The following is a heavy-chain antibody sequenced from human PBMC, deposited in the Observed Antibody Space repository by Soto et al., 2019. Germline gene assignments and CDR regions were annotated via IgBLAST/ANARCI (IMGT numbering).Heavy chain of an antibody. V-gene: IGHV4-59*12. CDR1: GDSISGYP. CDR3: GRDNCGGDCYWEGGGPLDI. D-gene: IGHD2-21*02. J-gene: IGHJ3*02. CDR2: IHNSGST. Sequence: PSETLSLTCTVSGDSISGYPWNWIRQPPGKGKEWIGYIHNSGSTTYNSSLKSRVTISVDTSKNQFSLKLSSVTAADTAVYYCGRDNCGGDCYWEGGGPLDIWGQGTMVTVSS.